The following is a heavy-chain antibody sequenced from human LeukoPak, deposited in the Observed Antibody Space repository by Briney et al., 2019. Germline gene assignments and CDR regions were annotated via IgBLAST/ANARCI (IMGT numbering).Heavy chain of an antibody. CDR3: AKRGINGDYYHY. CDR2: ILYDGRNE. V-gene: IGHV3-30*18. CDR1: GFTFSTYA. D-gene: IGHD4-17*01. Sequence: GRSLRLSCAASGFTFSTYAMHWVRQAPGKGLEWVALILYDGRNEYYAESVKGRFIISRDNSQNTVYLQMNSLRPEDTAVYYCAKRGINGDYYHYWGQGTLVTVSS. J-gene: IGHJ4*02.